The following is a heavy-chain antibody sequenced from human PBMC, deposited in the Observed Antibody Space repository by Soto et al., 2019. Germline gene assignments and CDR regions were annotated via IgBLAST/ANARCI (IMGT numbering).Heavy chain of an antibody. V-gene: IGHV3-15*01. CDR3: TPSSWYAAGGFDY. D-gene: IGHD6-13*01. CDR2: IKSKTDGGTT. CDR1: GFTFSNAW. J-gene: IGHJ4*02. Sequence: PGGSLRLSCAASGFTFSNAWMSWVRQAPGKGLEWVGRIKSKTDGGTTDYAAPVKGRFTISRDDSKNTLYLQMNSLKTEDTAVYYCTPSSWYAAGGFDYWGQGTLVTVSS.